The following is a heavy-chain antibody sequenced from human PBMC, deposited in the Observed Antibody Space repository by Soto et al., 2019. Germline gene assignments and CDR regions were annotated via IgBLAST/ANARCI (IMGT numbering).Heavy chain of an antibody. J-gene: IGHJ5*02. CDR2: ISAYDGKT. CDR3: ARDPHEFWTSYWFDP. V-gene: IGHV1-18*01. CDR1: GYTFNTYG. Sequence: GASVKVSCKTSGYTFNTYGIYWVRQAPGQGLELMGWISAYDGKTTYAEKFQGRVTLTTDTSTSTAYMELRSLRSDDTAIYYCARDPHEFWTSYWFDPWGQGTPVTVSS. D-gene: IGHD3-3*01.